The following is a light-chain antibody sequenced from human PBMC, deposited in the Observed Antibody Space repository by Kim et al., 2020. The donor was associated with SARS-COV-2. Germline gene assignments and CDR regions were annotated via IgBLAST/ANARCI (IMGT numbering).Light chain of an antibody. J-gene: IGKJ1*01. CDR3: QQYNSAPWT. CDR1: QDISKY. Sequence: DSVGDRVTSTCGASQDISKYLAWYQQKPGKVPKHLIYAASTLQSGVPSQCSGSGSGTDFTLTISSLQPEDVATYYCQQYNSAPWTFGEGTKVDIK. CDR2: AAS. V-gene: IGKV1-27*01.